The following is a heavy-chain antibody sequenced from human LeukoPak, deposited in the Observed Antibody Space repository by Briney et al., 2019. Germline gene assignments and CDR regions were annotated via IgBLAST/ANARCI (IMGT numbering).Heavy chain of an antibody. J-gene: IGHJ4*02. CDR2: ISAYNGNT. V-gene: IGHV1-18*01. CDR1: GYTFTSYG. D-gene: IGHD6-13*01. CDR3: ARDSWVIAAAGTVPPPHFDY. Sequence: GASVKVSCKASGYTFTSYGISWVRQAPGQGLEWMGWISAYNGNTNYAQKLQGRVTMTTDTSTSTAYMELRSLRSDDTAVYYCARDSWVIAAAGTVPPPHFDYWGQGTLVTVSS.